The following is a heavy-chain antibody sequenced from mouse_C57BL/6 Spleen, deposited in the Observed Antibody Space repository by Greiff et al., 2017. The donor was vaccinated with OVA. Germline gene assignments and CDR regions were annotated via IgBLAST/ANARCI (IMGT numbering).Heavy chain of an antibody. CDR2: IYPRSGNT. CDR3: ASRGGPLPRGDAMDY. D-gene: IGHD2-1*01. Sequence: QVQLKQSGAELARPGASVKLSCKASGYTFTSYGISWVKQRTGQGLEWIGEIYPRSGNTYYNEKFKGKATLTADKSSSTAYMELRSLTSEDSAVYFCASRGGPLPRGDAMDYWGQGTSVTVSS. CDR1: GYTFTSYG. J-gene: IGHJ4*01. V-gene: IGHV1-81*01.